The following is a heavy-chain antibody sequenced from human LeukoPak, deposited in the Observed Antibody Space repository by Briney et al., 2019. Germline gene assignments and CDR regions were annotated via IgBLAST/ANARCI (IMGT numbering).Heavy chain of an antibody. J-gene: IGHJ3*02. CDR2: VSGSGGTT. V-gene: IGHV3-23*01. D-gene: IGHD2-15*01. Sequence: GGSLRLSCAASGFTFSSYAMSWVRQAPRKGLEWVSAVSGSGGTTYYADSVKGRFTISRDSSRNTLYLQMNSLRAEDTAVYYCAKTGYCSGGSCYLNAFDIWGQGTMVTVS. CDR3: AKTGYCSGGSCYLNAFDI. CDR1: GFTFSSYA.